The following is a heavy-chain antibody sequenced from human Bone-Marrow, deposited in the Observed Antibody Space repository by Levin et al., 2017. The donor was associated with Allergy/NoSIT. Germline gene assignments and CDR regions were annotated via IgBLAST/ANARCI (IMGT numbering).Heavy chain of an antibody. V-gene: IGHV3-48*03. D-gene: IGHD3-22*01. CDR2: ISGSGQTI. Sequence: PGGSLRLSCATSGFIFSNYEMNWVRQAPGKGPEWLSYISGSGQTIDYADSVRGRFTISRDNDKSLLFLQMNSLRAEDTAVYYCGSPFSAYYDSSGYIRHWGQGTLVTVSS. CDR1: GFIFSNYE. CDR3: GSPFSAYYDSSGYIRH. J-gene: IGHJ4*02.